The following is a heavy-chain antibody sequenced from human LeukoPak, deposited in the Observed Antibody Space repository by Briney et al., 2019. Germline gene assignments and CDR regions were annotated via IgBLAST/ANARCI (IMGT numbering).Heavy chain of an antibody. CDR1: GFIFSNYP. Sequence: PGGSLRLSCAASGFIFSNYPMSWVRQAPGKGLEWVSSISSSGGATYYADSVKGRFTISRDNPRNTLYLQMNSLRAEDTAMYHCAKEWELTYWGQGTLVTVSS. V-gene: IGHV3-23*01. D-gene: IGHD1-26*01. J-gene: IGHJ4*02. CDR3: AKEWELTY. CDR2: ISSSGGAT.